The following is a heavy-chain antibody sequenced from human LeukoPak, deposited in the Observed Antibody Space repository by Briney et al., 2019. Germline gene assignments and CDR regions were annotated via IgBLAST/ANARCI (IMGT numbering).Heavy chain of an antibody. CDR1: GFTFSSYG. CDR3: AKGGGDDTYFDY. D-gene: IGHD2-21*02. CDR2: IWYDGSNK. Sequence: PGGSLRLSCAASGFTFSSYGMHWVRQAPGKGLEWVAVIWYDGSNKYYADSVKGRFTISRDNSKNTLYLQMNSLRAEDTAVYYCAKGGGDDTYFDYWGQRTLVTVSS. V-gene: IGHV3-33*06. J-gene: IGHJ4*02.